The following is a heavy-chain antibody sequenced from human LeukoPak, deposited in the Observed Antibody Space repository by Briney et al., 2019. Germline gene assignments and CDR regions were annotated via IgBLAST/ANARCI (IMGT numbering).Heavy chain of an antibody. CDR1: GFIFSSYA. Sequence: GGSLRLSCAASGFIFSSYAMSWVRQVPGKGLVWVSAISGSGLSTYSADSVKGRFTISRDNSKNTLYLQMNSLRAEDTAVYYCAKITASASDYWGQGTQVTVSS. CDR2: ISGSGLST. CDR3: AKITASASDY. J-gene: IGHJ4*02. D-gene: IGHD1-14*01. V-gene: IGHV3-23*01.